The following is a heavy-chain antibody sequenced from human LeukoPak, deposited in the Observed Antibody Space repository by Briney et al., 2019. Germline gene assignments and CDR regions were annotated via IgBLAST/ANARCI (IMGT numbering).Heavy chain of an antibody. J-gene: IGHJ4*02. CDR2: IYYSRST. V-gene: IGHV4-38-2*02. D-gene: IGHD4-17*01. CDR3: ARVPTVTFFDY. Sequence: PSETLSLTCTVSGYSISSGYYWGWIRQPPGKGLEWIGSIYYSRSTYSNTSLKSRVTISVDTSKNQFSLKLSSVTTADTAVYYCARVPTVTFFDYWGQGTLVTVSS. CDR1: GYSISSGYY.